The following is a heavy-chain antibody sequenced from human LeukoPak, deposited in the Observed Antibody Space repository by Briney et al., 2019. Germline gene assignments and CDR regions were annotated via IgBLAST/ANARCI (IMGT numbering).Heavy chain of an antibody. CDR3: AANRDGYNWFDY. CDR1: GGTFSSYA. CDR2: IIPIFGTA. Sequence: SVKVSCKASGGTFSSYAISLVRQAPGQGLEWMGGIIPIFGTANYAQKFQGRVTIATDESTSTAYMELSSLRSEDTAVYYCAANRDGYNWFDYWGQGTLVTVSS. D-gene: IGHD5-24*01. V-gene: IGHV1-69*05. J-gene: IGHJ4*02.